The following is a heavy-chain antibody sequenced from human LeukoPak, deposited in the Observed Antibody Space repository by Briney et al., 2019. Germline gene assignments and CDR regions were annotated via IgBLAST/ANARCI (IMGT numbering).Heavy chain of an antibody. D-gene: IGHD6-19*01. CDR2: ISYDGNKQ. Sequence: GGSLRLSCAASGFTFSSYWMSWVRQAPGKGLEWMAVISYDGNKQYYTDSVKGRFTISRDNSKNTIYLQVNSLRPEDTAVYYCARDRGGWYKDALDVWGQGTMLTVSS. V-gene: IGHV3-30*03. CDR1: GFTFSSYW. CDR3: ARDRGGWYKDALDV. J-gene: IGHJ3*01.